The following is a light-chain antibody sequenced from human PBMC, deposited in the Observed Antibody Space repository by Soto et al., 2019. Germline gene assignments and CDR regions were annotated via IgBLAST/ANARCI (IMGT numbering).Light chain of an antibody. CDR1: SSNVANNY. J-gene: IGLJ2*01. V-gene: IGLV1-51*01. CDR2: DNN. Sequence: QSVLTQPPSVSAAPGQTVIISCSGSSSNVANNYVSWYQQLPGTAPKLLIYDNNKRPSGIPDRFSGSKSGTSATLGITGLQTGDEADYYCETWDTSLSAVIFGGGTKLTVL. CDR3: ETWDTSLSAVI.